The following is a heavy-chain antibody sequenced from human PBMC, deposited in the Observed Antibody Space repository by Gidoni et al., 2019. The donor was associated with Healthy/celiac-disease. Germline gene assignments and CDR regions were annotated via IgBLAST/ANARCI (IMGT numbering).Heavy chain of an antibody. D-gene: IGHD3-3*01. CDR1: GYTFRSDY. V-gene: IGHV1-46*01. J-gene: IGHJ4*02. CDR2: SNPSGGST. CDR3: ARGRIGKDFWSGYYFDY. Sequence: VQSGAEVKKHEDSVKFSCKEHGYTFRSDYMHWVRQAPGQGLEWMGISNPSGGSTIYAQKFQCGVTMTRDTSTSTVYMELSILRSEDTAVYYCARGRIGKDFWSGYYFDYWGQGTLVTVSS.